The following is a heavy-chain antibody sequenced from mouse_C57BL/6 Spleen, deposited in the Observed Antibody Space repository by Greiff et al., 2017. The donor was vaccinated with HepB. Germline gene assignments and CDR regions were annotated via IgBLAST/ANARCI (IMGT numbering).Heavy chain of an antibody. J-gene: IGHJ2*01. CDR1: GFTFSDYY. CDR3: AREGNWDDIDY. V-gene: IGHV5-16*01. Sequence: EVQVVESEGGLVQPGSSMKLSCTASGFTFSDYYMAWVRQVPEKGLEWVANINYDGSSTYYLDSLKSRFIISRDNAKNILYLQMSSLKSEDTATYYCAREGNWDDIDYWCQGTTLTVSS. CDR2: INYDGSST. D-gene: IGHD4-1*01.